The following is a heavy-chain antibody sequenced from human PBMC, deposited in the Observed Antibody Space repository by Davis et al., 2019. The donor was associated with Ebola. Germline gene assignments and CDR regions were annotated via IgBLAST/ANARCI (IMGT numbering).Heavy chain of an antibody. CDR1: GFTFSDYY. J-gene: IGHJ5*02. V-gene: IGHV3-11*06. D-gene: IGHD2-15*01. Sequence: GESLKISCAASGFTFSDYYMSWIRQAPGKGLEWVSYISSSSSYTNTADSVKGRFTISRDNAKNSLYLQMNSLRAEDTAVYNCARDLDCSGGSCHWWFDPWGQGTLVTVSS. CDR2: ISSSSSYT. CDR3: ARDLDCSGGSCHWWFDP.